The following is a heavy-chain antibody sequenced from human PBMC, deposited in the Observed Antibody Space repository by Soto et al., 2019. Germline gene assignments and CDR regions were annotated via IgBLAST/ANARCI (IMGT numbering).Heavy chain of an antibody. D-gene: IGHD1-26*01. Sequence: KPSETLSLTCTVSGGSISSGDYYWSWIPQPPGKVLEWIGHIYYSGSTYYNPSLKRRVTISVDMSKYQFSLRVSSATDATTAVYYCAPDRGGGRYGFRRYYFDYWGRRPLVIVAS. J-gene: IGHJ4*02. CDR3: APDRGGGRYGFRRYYFDY. CDR2: IYYSGST. V-gene: IGHV4-30-4*01. CDR1: GGSISSGDYY.